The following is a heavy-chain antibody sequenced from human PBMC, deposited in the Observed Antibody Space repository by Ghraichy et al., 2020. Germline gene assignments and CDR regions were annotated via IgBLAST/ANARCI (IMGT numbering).Heavy chain of an antibody. CDR3: ARNTAAGHPPLYYYYYMDV. V-gene: IGHV4-39*01. Sequence: SETLSLTCTVSGGSISSSSYYWGWIRQPPGKGLEWIGSIYYSGSTYYNPSLKSRVTISVDTSKNQFSLKLSSVTAADTAVYYCARNTAAGHPPLYYYYYMDVWGKGTTVTVSS. CDR1: GGSISSSSYY. CDR2: IYYSGST. D-gene: IGHD6-13*01. J-gene: IGHJ6*03.